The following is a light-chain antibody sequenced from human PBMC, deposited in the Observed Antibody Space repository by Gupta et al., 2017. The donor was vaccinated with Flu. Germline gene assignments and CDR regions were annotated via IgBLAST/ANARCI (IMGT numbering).Light chain of an antibody. Sequence: SALMQPPSVSGAPGLRFSISCPWSRSNIGAFVDIHWYQQIPGTAPQPLITGNSNRHPGVPDRICGSKSGNSASLAITGVQPEDEADYYGKAYDYTQNGYANTQSATEVVFGGGTKLTVL. J-gene: IGLJ2*01. CDR3: KAYDYTQNGYANTQSATEVV. CDR2: GNS. V-gene: IGLV1-40*01. CDR1: RSNIGAFVD.